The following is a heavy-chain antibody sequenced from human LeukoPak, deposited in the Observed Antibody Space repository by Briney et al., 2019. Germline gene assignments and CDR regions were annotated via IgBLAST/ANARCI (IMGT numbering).Heavy chain of an antibody. CDR2: ISGSGGST. Sequence: GGSLRLSCAASGFTFSSYAMSWVRQAPGKGLEWVSAISGSGGSTYYADSVKGRFTISRDNSKNTLYLQMNSLRAEGTAVYYCAQNLFRSSGWYVGGQFDYWGQGTLVTVSS. CDR3: AQNLFRSSGWYVGGQFDY. CDR1: GFTFSSYA. J-gene: IGHJ4*02. D-gene: IGHD6-19*01. V-gene: IGHV3-23*01.